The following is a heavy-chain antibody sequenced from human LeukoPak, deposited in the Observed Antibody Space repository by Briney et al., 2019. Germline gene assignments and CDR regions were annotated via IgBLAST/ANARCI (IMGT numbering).Heavy chain of an antibody. CDR3: AGSPAAAGTTIDYSA. CDR1: GASISSGDYS. D-gene: IGHD6-13*01. CDR2: IYYSGST. Sequence: SETLSLTCAVSGASISSGDYSWSWIRQPPGKGLEWIGYIYYSGSTNYNPSLKSRVTISVDTSKNQFSLKLSSVTAADTAVYYCAGSPAAAGTTIDYSAWGQGTLVTVSS. V-gene: IGHV4-61*08. J-gene: IGHJ5*02.